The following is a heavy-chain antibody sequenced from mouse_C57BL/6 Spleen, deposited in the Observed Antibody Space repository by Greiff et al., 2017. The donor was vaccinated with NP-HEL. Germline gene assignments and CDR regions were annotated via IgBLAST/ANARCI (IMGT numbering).Heavy chain of an antibody. CDR3: ASSYYYGSSYDYYAMDY. CDR2: IRNKANGYTT. Sequence: DVMLVESGGGLVQPGGSLSLSCAASGFTFTDYYMSWVRQPPGKALEWLGFIRNKANGYTTEYSASVKGRFTISRDNSQSILYLQMNALRAEDSATYYCASSYYYGSSYDYYAMDYWGQGTSVTVSS. CDR1: GFTFTDYY. D-gene: IGHD1-1*01. J-gene: IGHJ4*01. V-gene: IGHV7-3*01.